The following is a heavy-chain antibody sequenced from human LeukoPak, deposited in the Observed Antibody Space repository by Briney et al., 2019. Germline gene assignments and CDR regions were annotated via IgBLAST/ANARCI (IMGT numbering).Heavy chain of an antibody. V-gene: IGHV3-7*01. CDR2: IKQDGSEY. J-gene: IGHJ4*02. Sequence: GGSLRLSCAASGFTFSTYGMHWVRQAPGKGLEWVANIKQDGSEYYYVDSVKGRFTISRDNAKNSLYLQMNSLRAEDTAVYYCARAYCDYWGQGTLVTVSS. CDR1: GFTFSTYG. CDR3: ARAYCDY.